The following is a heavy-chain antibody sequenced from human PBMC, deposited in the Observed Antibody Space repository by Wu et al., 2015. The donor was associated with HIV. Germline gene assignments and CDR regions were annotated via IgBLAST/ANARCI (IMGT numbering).Heavy chain of an antibody. J-gene: IGHJ2*01. D-gene: IGHD4-17*01. CDR1: GGTFSSYA. CDR3: ARDSETTTGNYWYFDL. V-gene: IGHV1-69*05. Sequence: QVQLLQSGAEVKKPGSSVKVSCKASGGTFSSYAISWVRQAPGQGLEWMGGIIPIFGTANYAQKFQGRVTITTDESTSTAYMELSSLRSEDTAVYYCARDSETTTGNYWYFDLWAVAPWSLSPQ. CDR2: IIPIFGTA.